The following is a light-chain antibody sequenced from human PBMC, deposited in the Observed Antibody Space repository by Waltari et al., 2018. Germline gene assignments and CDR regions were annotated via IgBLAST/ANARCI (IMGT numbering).Light chain of an antibody. CDR2: DVI. CDR3: CSYAGSYTVV. Sequence: QSALTQPRPVSGSPGQSVTISCTGTSSDAGGYNYVSWYQHHPGKAPKLLIFDVIKRPSGVPDRFSGSKSGNTASLTISGLQAEDEADYYCCSYAGSYTVVFGGGTRLTVL. J-gene: IGLJ2*01. CDR1: SSDAGGYNY. V-gene: IGLV2-11*01.